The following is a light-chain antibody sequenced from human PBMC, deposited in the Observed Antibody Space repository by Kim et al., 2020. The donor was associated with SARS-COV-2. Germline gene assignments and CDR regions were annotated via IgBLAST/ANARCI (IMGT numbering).Light chain of an antibody. V-gene: IGKV3-20*01. Sequence: SPGERATLSCRASQSVNSNYLAWYQQKPGQAPRLLIYGASSRATGIPDRFSGGGSGTDFTLAISRLEPEDVAVYFCQQYVGSPLTFGQGTKVDIK. CDR1: QSVNSNY. J-gene: IGKJ1*01. CDR3: QQYVGSPLT. CDR2: GAS.